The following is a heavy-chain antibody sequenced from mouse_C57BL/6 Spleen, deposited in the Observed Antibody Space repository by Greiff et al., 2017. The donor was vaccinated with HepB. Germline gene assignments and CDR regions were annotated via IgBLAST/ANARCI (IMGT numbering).Heavy chain of an antibody. CDR2: IDPETGGT. CDR1: GYTFTDYE. D-gene: IGHD3-2*02. Sequence: VQLQQSGAELVRPGASVTLSCKASGYTFTDYEMHWVKQTPVHGLEWIGAIDPETGGTAYNQKFKRKAILTADKSSSTAYMELRSLTSEDSAVYYCTGQLRLQAWFAYWGQGTLVTVSA. J-gene: IGHJ3*01. CDR3: TGQLRLQAWFAY. V-gene: IGHV1-15*01.